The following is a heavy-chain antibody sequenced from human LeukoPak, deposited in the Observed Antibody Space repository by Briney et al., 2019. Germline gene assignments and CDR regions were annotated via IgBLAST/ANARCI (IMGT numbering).Heavy chain of an antibody. CDR3: AKDKPGGYYYDSSGYYFPDY. V-gene: IGHV3-30*02. CDR1: GFTFSSYS. D-gene: IGHD3-22*01. CDR2: IRYDGSNK. J-gene: IGHJ4*02. Sequence: GGSLRLSCAASGFTFSSYSMNWVRQAPGKGLEWVAFIRYDGSNKYYADSVKGRFTISRDNSKNTLYLQMNSLRAEDTAVYYCAKDKPGGYYYDSSGYYFPDYWGQGTLVTVSS.